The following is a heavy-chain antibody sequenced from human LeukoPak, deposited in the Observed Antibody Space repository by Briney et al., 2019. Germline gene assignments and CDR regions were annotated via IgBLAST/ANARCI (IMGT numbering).Heavy chain of an antibody. Sequence: SETLSLTCTISGGSISSYYWSWIRQPPGKGLEWIGYIYYSGSTNYNPSLKSRVTISVDTSKNQFSLKLSSVTAADTAVYYCARGGVAGMGIDYWGQGTLVTVSS. CDR1: GGSISSYY. V-gene: IGHV4-59*01. CDR3: ARGGVAGMGIDY. J-gene: IGHJ4*02. CDR2: IYYSGST. D-gene: IGHD6-19*01.